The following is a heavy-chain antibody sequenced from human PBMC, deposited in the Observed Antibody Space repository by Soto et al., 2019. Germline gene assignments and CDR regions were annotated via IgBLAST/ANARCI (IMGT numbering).Heavy chain of an antibody. CDR1: GYRFASYR. CDR3: ARDLWDGLPGGESDF. J-gene: IGHJ4*02. Sequence: PGESLKISCKGSGYRFASYRIAWVRQMPGKGLEWMGIIDPSDSDIRYSPSFQGQVTISADKSISTAYLQMNSLRAEDTAVYYCARDLWDGLPGGESDFWGQGTLVTVSS. D-gene: IGHD3-16*01. CDR2: IDPSDSDI. V-gene: IGHV5-51*01.